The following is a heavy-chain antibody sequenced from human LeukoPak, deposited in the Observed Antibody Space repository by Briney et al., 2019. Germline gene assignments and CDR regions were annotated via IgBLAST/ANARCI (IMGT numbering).Heavy chain of an antibody. D-gene: IGHD2-2*01. V-gene: IGHV1-18*01. CDR1: GYTFTSYG. CDR2: ISAYNGNT. J-gene: IGHJ5*02. CDR3: ARDYVPLDDIVVVPAAGSWFDP. Sequence: ASVKVSCKASGYTFTSYGISWVRQAPGQGLEWMGWISAYNGNTNYAQKLQGRVTMTTDTSTSTAYMELRSLRSDDTAVYYCARDYVPLDDIVVVPAAGSWFDPWGQGTLVTVSS.